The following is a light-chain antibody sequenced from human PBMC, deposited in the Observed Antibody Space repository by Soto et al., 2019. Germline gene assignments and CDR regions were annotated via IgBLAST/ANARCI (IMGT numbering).Light chain of an antibody. V-gene: IGLV2-14*03. CDR2: DVT. J-gene: IGLJ2*01. CDR1: SSDVGGYDF. Sequence: QSVLTQPASVSGSLGQSITISCTGTSSDVGGYDFVSWFQHHPGKVPKLLIYDVTNRPSGVSNRFSGSKSGNTASLTISGLQPEDEADYYCISYTRDTTGIFGGGTKVTVL. CDR3: ISYTRDTTGI.